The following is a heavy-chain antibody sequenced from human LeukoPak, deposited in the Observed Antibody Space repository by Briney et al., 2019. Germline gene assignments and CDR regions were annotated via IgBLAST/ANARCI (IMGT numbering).Heavy chain of an antibody. D-gene: IGHD3-3*01. CDR3: ARVLLSNYDFWSGYSNWFDP. Sequence: PSETLSLTCTASGGSISSYYWSWIRQPPGKGLEWIGYIYYSGSTNYNPSLKSRVTISVDTSKNQFSLKLSSVTAADTAVYYCARVLLSNYDFWSGYSNWFDPWGQGTLVTVSS. CDR2: IYYSGST. CDR1: GGSISSYY. V-gene: IGHV4-59*01. J-gene: IGHJ5*02.